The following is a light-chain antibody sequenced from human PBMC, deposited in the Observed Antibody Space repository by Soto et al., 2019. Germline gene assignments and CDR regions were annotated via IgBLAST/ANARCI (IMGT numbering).Light chain of an antibody. J-gene: IGKJ5*01. CDR2: DAS. V-gene: IGKV1-33*01. Sequence: DIQMTQSPSTLPASVGDRVTITCRASQTVRTYLNWYQQKPGKAPKLLIYDASNLETGVPSRFSGSGSGTDFTFTISSLQPEDIATYYCRQYDNPSITFGQGTRLEIK. CDR3: RQYDNPSIT. CDR1: QTVRTY.